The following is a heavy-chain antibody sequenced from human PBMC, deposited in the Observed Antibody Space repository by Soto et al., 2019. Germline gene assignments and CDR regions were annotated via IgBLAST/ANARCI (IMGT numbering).Heavy chain of an antibody. V-gene: IGHV4-61*01. J-gene: IGHJ6*02. D-gene: IGHD3-9*01. CDR2: IYYSGST. Sequence: LSLTCTVSGGSVSSGSYYWSWIRQPPGKGLEWIGYIYYSGSTNYNPSLKSRVTISVDTSKNQFSLKLSSVTAADTAVYYCARDHPYYDILTGPLYYYYGMDVWGQGTTVTVSS. CDR3: ARDHPYYDILTGPLYYYYGMDV. CDR1: GGSVSSGSYY.